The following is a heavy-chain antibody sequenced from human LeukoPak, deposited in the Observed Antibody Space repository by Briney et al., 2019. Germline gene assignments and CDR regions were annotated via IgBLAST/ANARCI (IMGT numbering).Heavy chain of an antibody. V-gene: IGHV1-8*01. CDR3: ARTRIRNNWFDP. CDR2: MNPNSGNT. D-gene: IGHD2/OR15-2a*01. Sequence: ASVKVSCKASGYTFTSYDINWVRQATGQGLEWMGWMNPNSGNTGYAQKFQGRVTINRNTSIRTAYMELSSLRSEDTAVYYCARTRIRNNWFDPWGQGTLVTVSS. CDR1: GYTFTSYD. J-gene: IGHJ5*02.